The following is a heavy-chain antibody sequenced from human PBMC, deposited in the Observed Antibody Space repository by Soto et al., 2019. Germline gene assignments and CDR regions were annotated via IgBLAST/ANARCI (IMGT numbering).Heavy chain of an antibody. CDR3: ARNCYTRGYCSGGSCPNNWFDP. J-gene: IGHJ5*02. Sequence: GGSLRLSCAASGFTFSSYWMSWVRQAPGQGLEWVANIKQDGSEKYYVDSVKGRFTISRDNAKNSLYLQMNSLRAEDTAVYYCARNCYTRGYCSGGSCPNNWFDPWGQGTLVTVSS. CDR2: IKQDGSEK. V-gene: IGHV3-7*01. D-gene: IGHD2-15*01. CDR1: GFTFSSYW.